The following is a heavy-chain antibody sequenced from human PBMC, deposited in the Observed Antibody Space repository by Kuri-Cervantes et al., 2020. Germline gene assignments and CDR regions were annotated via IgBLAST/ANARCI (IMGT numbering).Heavy chain of an antibody. D-gene: IGHD4-23*01. CDR2: IYSGDT. CDR1: GFTVSSNY. Sequence: GESLKISCAASGFTVSSNYMSWVRQAPGRGLEWVSIIYSGDTYYTDSVKGRFTISRDDSMNTLYLQMNSLRAEDSAVYYCAREPSGSNAGAVDYWGQGTLVTSPQ. V-gene: IGHV3-53*01. CDR3: AREPSGSNAGAVDY. J-gene: IGHJ4*02.